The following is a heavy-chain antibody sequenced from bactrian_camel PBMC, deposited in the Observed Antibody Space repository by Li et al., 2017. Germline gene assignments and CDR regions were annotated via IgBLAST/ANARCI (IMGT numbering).Heavy chain of an antibody. CDR1: GYDPLYLC. D-gene: IGHD7*01. Sequence: HVQLVESGGGSVQDGASLRLSCAVSGYDPLYLCMGWFRQAPGKGRGGVAVINRRGTTRYADFVSGRFTISKVNAEKTLYLQMNDLKVEDTAMYYCAADGVNLQLARGYKYWGQGTQVTVS. CDR2: INRRGTT. J-gene: IGHJ4*01. V-gene: IGHV3S53*01. CDR3: AADGVNLQLARGYKY.